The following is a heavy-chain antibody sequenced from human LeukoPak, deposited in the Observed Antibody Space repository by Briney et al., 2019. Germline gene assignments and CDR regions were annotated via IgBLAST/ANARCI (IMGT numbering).Heavy chain of an antibody. CDR1: GFRFSNYW. Sequence: GGSLRLSCAASGFRFSNYWMSWVRQAPGKGLAWVGNINQDESQIYYVDSVKGRFTISRDNAKNSLYLQIHSLRAEDTAVYYCATSVTPGMTRGQGTLVTVSS. CDR3: ATSVTPGMT. J-gene: IGHJ4*02. D-gene: IGHD4-17*01. V-gene: IGHV3-7*01. CDR2: INQDESQI.